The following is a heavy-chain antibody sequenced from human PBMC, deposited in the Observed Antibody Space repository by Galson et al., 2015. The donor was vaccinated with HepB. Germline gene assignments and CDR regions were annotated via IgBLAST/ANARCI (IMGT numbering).Heavy chain of an antibody. V-gene: IGHV3-15*01. CDR1: GFTFSNAW. J-gene: IGHJ5*02. CDR3: TSSGYSYGYGEGWFDP. CDR2: IKSKTDGGTT. D-gene: IGHD5-18*01. Sequence: SLRLSCAASGFTFSNAWMSWVRQAPGKGLEWVGRIKSKTDGGTTDYAAPVKGRFTISRDDSKNTLYLQMNSLKTEDTAVYYCTSSGYSYGYGEGWFDPWGQGTLVTVSS.